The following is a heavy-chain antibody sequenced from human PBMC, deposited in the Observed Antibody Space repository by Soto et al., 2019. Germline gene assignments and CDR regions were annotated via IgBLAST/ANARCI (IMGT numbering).Heavy chain of an antibody. V-gene: IGHV4-39*01. D-gene: IGHD3-3*01. CDR2: IYYSGST. Sequence: PSETLSLTCTVSGGSISSSSYYWGWIRQPPGKGLEWIGGIYYSGSTYYNPSLKSRVTISVDTSKNQFSLKLSSVTAADTAVYYCARRLYDFWSGYYQGFDYWGQGTLVTVSS. J-gene: IGHJ4*02. CDR3: ARRLYDFWSGYYQGFDY. CDR1: GGSISSSSYY.